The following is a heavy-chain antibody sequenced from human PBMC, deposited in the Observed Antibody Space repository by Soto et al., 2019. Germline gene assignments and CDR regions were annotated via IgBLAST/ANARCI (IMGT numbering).Heavy chain of an antibody. CDR3: VRGGGGGLFEH. J-gene: IGHJ4*02. CDR2: ISPKSTFR. V-gene: IGHV3-11*06. Sequence: SLRLSYATSGFPFNDYYMTWIRQSPGKGLEWLSHISPKSTFRNYADSVKGRFTISRDNTESSLFLQMNSLGVDDTAVYSCVRGGGGGLFEHWGEGVLVTVS. CDR1: GFPFNDYY. D-gene: IGHD2-21*01.